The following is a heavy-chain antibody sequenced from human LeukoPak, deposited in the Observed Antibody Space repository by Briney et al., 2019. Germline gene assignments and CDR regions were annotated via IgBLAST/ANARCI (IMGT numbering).Heavy chain of an antibody. J-gene: IGHJ4*02. V-gene: IGHV3-23*01. CDR2: ISGSGGST. CDR1: GFTFSSYG. Sequence: PGGTLRLSCAASGFTFSSYGVSWVRQAPGKGLEWVSGISGSGGSTYYADSVKGRFTISRDNSKNTLYLQMNSLRAEDTAVYYCAKDPAYSSSWYYFDYWGQGSLVTVSS. D-gene: IGHD6-13*01. CDR3: AKDPAYSSSWYYFDY.